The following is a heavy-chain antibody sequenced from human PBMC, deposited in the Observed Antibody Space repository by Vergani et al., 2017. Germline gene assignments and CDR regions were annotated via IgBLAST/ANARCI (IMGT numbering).Heavy chain of an antibody. CDR1: GLRFSNYW. CDR3: ARDRPEHIVVVTAMVFDP. CDR2: IKGDGSAK. Sequence: EVEVVESGGGLVQPGGSLRLSCAASGLRFSNYWMHWLRQAPGKGLEWVAAIKGDGSAKQYVESVKGRFTISRDNAKNSLYLQMNSLRAEDTAVYYCARDRPEHIVVVTAMVFDPWGQGTLVTVSS. D-gene: IGHD2-21*02. V-gene: IGHV3-7*01. J-gene: IGHJ5*02.